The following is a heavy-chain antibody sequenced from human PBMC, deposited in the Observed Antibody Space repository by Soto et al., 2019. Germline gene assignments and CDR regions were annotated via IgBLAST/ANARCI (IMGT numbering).Heavy chain of an antibody. Sequence: GGSLSLSCAASGFAFISNSMTFGRQAPGKGREWVSGISAGGDNTWHADAVKGRFTISRDNSKNTVYLQMNSLRADGTAVYYCAKWDGYGNQWGQGTLVTVSS. CDR1: GFAFISNS. J-gene: IGHJ4*02. V-gene: IGHV3-23*01. CDR2: ISAGGDNT. D-gene: IGHD5-12*01. CDR3: AKWDGYGNQ.